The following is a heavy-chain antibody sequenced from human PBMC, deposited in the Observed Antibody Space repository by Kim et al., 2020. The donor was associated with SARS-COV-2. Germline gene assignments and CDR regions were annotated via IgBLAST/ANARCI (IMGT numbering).Heavy chain of an antibody. CDR2: INAGNGNT. CDR1: GYTFTSYA. Sequence: ASVKVSCKASGYTFTSYAMHWVRQAPGQRLEWMGWINAGNGNTKYSQKFQGRVTITRDTSASTAYMELSSLRSEDTAVYYCARDRGVRPPGRFDPWGQGTLVTVSS. V-gene: IGHV1-3*01. D-gene: IGHD3-10*01. J-gene: IGHJ5*02. CDR3: ARDRGVRPPGRFDP.